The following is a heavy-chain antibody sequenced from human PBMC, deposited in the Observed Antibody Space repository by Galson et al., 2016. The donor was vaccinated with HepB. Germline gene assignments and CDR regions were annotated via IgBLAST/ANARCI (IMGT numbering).Heavy chain of an antibody. CDR3: AREGRKDTYNKFYHYGMDV. D-gene: IGHD5-24*01. Sequence: SVKVSCKASGHPLTSHGVTWVRQAPGQGLQWMGWISVYNGDTKYAGRFQGRISMTADASTSTVYLELRGLRLGDTAVYYCAREGRKDTYNKFYHYGMDVWGQGTAGTVSS. J-gene: IGHJ6*02. V-gene: IGHV1-18*01. CDR1: GHPLTSHG. CDR2: ISVYNGDT.